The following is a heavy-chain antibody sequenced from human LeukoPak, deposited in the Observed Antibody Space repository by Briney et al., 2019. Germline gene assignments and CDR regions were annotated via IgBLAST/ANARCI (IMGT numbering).Heavy chain of an antibody. D-gene: IGHD1-26*01. CDR3: AKGGKWDVTPFDY. Sequence: GGSLRLSCAASGFTFTSYSMNWVRQAPGKGLEWVSTISGGGGSTYYADSVEGRFTISRDNSKNTLYLQVNSLRAEDTAVYYCAKGGKWDVTPFDYWGQGTLVTVSS. CDR2: ISGGGGST. J-gene: IGHJ4*02. V-gene: IGHV3-23*01. CDR1: GFTFTSYS.